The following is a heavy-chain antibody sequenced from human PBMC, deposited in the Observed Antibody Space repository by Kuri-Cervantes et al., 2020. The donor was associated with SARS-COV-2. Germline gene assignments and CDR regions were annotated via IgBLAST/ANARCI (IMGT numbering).Heavy chain of an antibody. CDR2: INHSGST. D-gene: IGHD3-3*01. V-gene: IGHV4-34*01. CDR1: GGSFSGYY. Sequence: SETLSLTCAVYGGSFSGYYWSWIRQPPGKGLEWIGEINHSGSTNYNPSLKSRVTISVDTSKNQFSLKLSSVTAADTAVYYCARGPPHYDFWSGYYKIRGYFDLWGRGTLVTVSS. J-gene: IGHJ2*01. CDR3: ARGPPHYDFWSGYYKIRGYFDL.